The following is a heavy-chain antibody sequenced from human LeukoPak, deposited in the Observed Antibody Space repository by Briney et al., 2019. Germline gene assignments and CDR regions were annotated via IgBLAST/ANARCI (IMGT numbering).Heavy chain of an antibody. CDR3: AKDLIPYDSSGHGDY. D-gene: IGHD3-22*01. CDR1: GYTFTSYY. CDR2: INPSGGST. Sequence: GASVKVSCKASGYTFTSYYMHWVRQAPGQGLEWMGIINPSGGSTSYAQKFQGRVTMTRDMSTSTVYMELSSLRSEDTAVYYCAKDLIPYDSSGHGDYWGQGTLVTVSS. J-gene: IGHJ4*02. V-gene: IGHV1-46*01.